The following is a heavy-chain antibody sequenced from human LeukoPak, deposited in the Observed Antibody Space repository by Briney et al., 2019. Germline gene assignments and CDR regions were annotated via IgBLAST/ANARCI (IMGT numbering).Heavy chain of an antibody. CDR3: AREGGGSFGRSYFFDY. D-gene: IGHD1-26*01. CDR1: GFTFSSYA. CDR2: ISGSGGST. Sequence: PGGSLRLSCAASGFTFSSYAMSWVRQAPGKGLEWVSAISGSGGSTYYADSVKGRFTISRDNSKNTLYLQMNSLRAEDTAVYYCAREGGGSFGRSYFFDYWGQGTLVTVSS. V-gene: IGHV3-23*01. J-gene: IGHJ4*01.